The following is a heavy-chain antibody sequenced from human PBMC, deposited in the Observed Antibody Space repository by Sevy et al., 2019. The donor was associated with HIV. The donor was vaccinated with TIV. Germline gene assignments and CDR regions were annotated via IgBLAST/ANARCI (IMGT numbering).Heavy chain of an antibody. J-gene: IGHJ3*02. CDR1: GGSFSGDY. CDR2: INQSGST. V-gene: IGHV4-34*01. CDR3: ARHCSGTSCSHAFDI. Sequence: SETLSLTCAVYGGSFSGDYWSWIRQPPGKGLEWIGEINQSGSTNYNPSLKSRVTISVDTSKNHFSLKLSSVTAADTAVYYCARHCSGTSCSHAFDIWVQGTVVTVSS. D-gene: IGHD2-2*01.